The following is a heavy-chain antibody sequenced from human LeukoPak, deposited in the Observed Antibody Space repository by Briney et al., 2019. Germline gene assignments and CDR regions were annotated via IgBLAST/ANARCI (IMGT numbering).Heavy chain of an antibody. CDR2: IYYSGST. D-gene: IGHD1-7*01. V-gene: IGHV4-39*07. CDR1: GGSISSSSYY. Sequence: PSETLSLTCTVSGGSISSSSYYWGWIRQPPGKGLEWIGSIYYSGSTYYNPSLKSRVTISVDTSKNQFSLKLSSVTAADTAVYYCARDLDWNYADYWGQGTLVTVSS. J-gene: IGHJ4*02. CDR3: ARDLDWNYADY.